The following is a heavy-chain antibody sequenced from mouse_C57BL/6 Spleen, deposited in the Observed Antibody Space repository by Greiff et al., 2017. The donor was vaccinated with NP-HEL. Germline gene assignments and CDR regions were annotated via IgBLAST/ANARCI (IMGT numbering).Heavy chain of an antibody. Sequence: VQLQQSGPELVKPGASVKIPCKASGYTFTDYNMDWVKQSHGKSLEWIGDINPNNGGTIYNQKFKGKATLTVDKSSSTAYMELRSLTSEDTAVYYCARGGAQATLYYYAMDYWGQGTSVTVSS. CDR3: ARGGAQATLYYYAMDY. V-gene: IGHV1-18*01. CDR1: GYTFTDYN. D-gene: IGHD3-2*02. CDR2: INPNNGGT. J-gene: IGHJ4*01.